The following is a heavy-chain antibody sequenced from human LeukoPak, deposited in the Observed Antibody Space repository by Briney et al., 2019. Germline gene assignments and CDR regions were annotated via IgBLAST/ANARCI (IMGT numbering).Heavy chain of an antibody. CDR3: AKDTDRDERGYSGYDY. J-gene: IGHJ4*02. V-gene: IGHV3-23*01. CDR1: GFTFGSYG. CDR2: ISGNGDDT. D-gene: IGHD5-12*01. Sequence: GGSLRLSCAASGFTFGSYGMTWVRQAPGKGLEWVSTISGNGDDTFYADSVEGRFTISRDNSKNTLFLQMNSLRAEDTAIYFCAKDTDRDERGYSGYDYWGQGTLVTVSS.